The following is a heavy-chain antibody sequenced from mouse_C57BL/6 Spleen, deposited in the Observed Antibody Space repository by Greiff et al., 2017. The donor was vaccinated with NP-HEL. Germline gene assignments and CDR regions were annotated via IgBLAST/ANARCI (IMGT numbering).Heavy chain of an antibody. CDR1: GYTFTDYY. V-gene: IGHV1-26*01. D-gene: IGHD2-1*01. J-gene: IGHJ2*01. Sequence: EVQLQQSGPELVKPGASVKISCKASGYTFTDYYMNWVKQSHGKSLEWIGDINPNNGGTSYNQKFKGKATLTVDKSSSTAYMELRSLTSEDSAVYYCARTGGNYPYFDYWGQGTTLTVSS. CDR2: INPNNGGT. CDR3: ARTGGNYPYFDY.